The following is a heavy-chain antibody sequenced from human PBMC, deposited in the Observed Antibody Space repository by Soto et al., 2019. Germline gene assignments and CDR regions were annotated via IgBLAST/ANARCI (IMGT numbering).Heavy chain of an antibody. Sequence: PGGSLRLSCAASGFTIRGYAMHWVRQAPGKGLEWVAVISYDGSNKYYADSVKGRFTISRDNSKNTLYLQMNSLRAEGTAVYYCARSELSAEYFDYWGQGTLVTVSS. CDR3: ARSELSAEYFDY. V-gene: IGHV3-30-3*01. D-gene: IGHD3-10*01. J-gene: IGHJ4*02. CDR1: GFTIRGYA. CDR2: ISYDGSNK.